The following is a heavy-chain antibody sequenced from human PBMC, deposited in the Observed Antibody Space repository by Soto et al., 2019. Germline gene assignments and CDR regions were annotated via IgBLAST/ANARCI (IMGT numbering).Heavy chain of an antibody. J-gene: IGHJ5*01. D-gene: IGHD3-10*01. CDR2: ISVYSKST. Sequence: QVELVQSGADVKKPGASVKVSCKASGSRFIRSGISWVRPAPGQGLEWMGLISVYSKSTSYAQKLQGRITMTTDTSTSTAYMELRSLRSDDTAVYYCVRTHVLLWLAEFDSWGQGTLVTVSS. CDR1: GSRFIRSG. V-gene: IGHV1-18*04. CDR3: VRTHVLLWLAEFDS.